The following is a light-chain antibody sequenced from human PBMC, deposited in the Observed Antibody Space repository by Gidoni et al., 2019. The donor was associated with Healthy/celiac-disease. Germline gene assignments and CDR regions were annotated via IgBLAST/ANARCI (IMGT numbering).Light chain of an antibody. V-gene: IGLV4-69*01. CDR1: SGHSSYA. J-gene: IGLJ3*02. Sequence: QLVLTQSPSASASLGASVKRTCTLSSGHSSYAIAWHQQQPEKGPRYLMKLNSDGSHSKGDGIPVRFSGSSSGAERYLTISSLQSEDEADYYCQTWGTGIRVFGGGTKLTVL. CDR3: QTWGTGIRV. CDR2: LNSDGSH.